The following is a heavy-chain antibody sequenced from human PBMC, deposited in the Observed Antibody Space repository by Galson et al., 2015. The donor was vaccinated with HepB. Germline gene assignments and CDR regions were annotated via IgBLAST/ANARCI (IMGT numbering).Heavy chain of an antibody. D-gene: IGHD3-16*01. V-gene: IGHV3-30*18. CDR2: IWYDGSNK. CDR3: AKGGPWVPPGGDAPDS. J-gene: IGHJ4*02. CDR1: GFTFSSYA. Sequence: SLRLSCAASGFTFSSYAMHWVRQAPGKGLEWVTVIWYDGSNKYYADSVKGRFTISRDNSKNTVYLQMNSLRADDTAVYYCAKGGPWVPPGGDAPDSWGQGTLVTVSS.